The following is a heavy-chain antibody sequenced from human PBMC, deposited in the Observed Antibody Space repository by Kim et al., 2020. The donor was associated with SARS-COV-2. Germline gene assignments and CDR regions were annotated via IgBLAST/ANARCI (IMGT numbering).Heavy chain of an antibody. V-gene: IGHV2-5*01. CDR2: K. D-gene: IGHD4-17*01. CDR3: AHSYGYGGPDY. J-gene: IGHJ4*02. Sequence: KRYSPSLKSRLTITKDTSKNQVVLTMTNMDPVDTATYYCAHSYGYGGPDYWGQGTLVTVSS.